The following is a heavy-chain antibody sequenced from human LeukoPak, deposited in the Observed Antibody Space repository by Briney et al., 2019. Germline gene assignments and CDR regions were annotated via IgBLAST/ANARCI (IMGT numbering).Heavy chain of an antibody. V-gene: IGHV4-59*01. CDR2: IYYRVTS. J-gene: IGHJ4*02. CDR3: ARAVGGDGSGSL. Sequence: GSLRLSCAASGFTFDDYGMSWIRQPPGKGLEWIGYIYYRVTSDYNPSLKSRVTMSVDMSTRQISLKLSSVTAADTAVYHCARAVGGDGSGSLWGPGTLVTVSS. CDR1: GFTFDDYG. D-gene: IGHD3-10*01.